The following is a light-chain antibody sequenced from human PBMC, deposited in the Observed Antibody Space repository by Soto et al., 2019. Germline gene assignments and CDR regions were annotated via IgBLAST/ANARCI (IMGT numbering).Light chain of an antibody. Sequence: DIQMTQSPSSLSASVGDRVTITCRASQTMSNYLNWYQQKPGKAPKLLIYAASSLQSGVPSRFSGSGSGTDFTLTISSLQPEDFATYYCQQSHSIPYTFGQGTKLEIK. CDR2: AAS. CDR1: QTMSNY. V-gene: IGKV1-39*01. J-gene: IGKJ2*01. CDR3: QQSHSIPYT.